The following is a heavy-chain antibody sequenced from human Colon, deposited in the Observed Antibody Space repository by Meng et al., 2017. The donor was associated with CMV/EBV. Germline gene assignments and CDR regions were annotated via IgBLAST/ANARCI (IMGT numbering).Heavy chain of an antibody. V-gene: IGHV1-2*02. CDR1: GYTFTANH. CDR2: IYPQDGGT. J-gene: IGHJ4*02. CDR3: VRESWYFDF. Sequence: QGQLVQPGAEVKKPGASVKVSCKTPGYTFTANHLHWVRQAPGQGLEWMGWIYPQDGGTYFAQKFQDRVTLTRDTSITTAYMELSGLTSDDTAIYYCVRESWYFDFWGEGTLVTVSS. D-gene: IGHD6-13*01.